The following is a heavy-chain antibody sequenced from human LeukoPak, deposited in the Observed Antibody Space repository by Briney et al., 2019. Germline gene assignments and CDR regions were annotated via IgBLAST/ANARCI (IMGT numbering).Heavy chain of an antibody. CDR3: AKYGNSGWVIDN. J-gene: IGHJ4*02. CDR2: IYYTGAT. D-gene: IGHD6-19*01. Sequence: SETLSLTCTVSGGSIGNNYWTWIRQPPGKGLEYIGYIYYTGATNYNPSLKSRVTISVDTSKSQFSLKLSSVTAADPAVYFCAKYGNSGWVIDNWGQGALVTVSS. CDR1: GGSIGNNY. V-gene: IGHV4-59*08.